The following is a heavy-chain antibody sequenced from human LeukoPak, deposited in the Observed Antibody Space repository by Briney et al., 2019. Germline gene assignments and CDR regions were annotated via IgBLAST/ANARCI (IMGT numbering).Heavy chain of an antibody. CDR3: ARDPRDTEDY. CDR1: RFTFSSYE. V-gene: IGHV3-48*03. Sequence: PVGSLRLSCTASRFTFSSYEMNWVRQSTGEWVELVSSIGSSGSTIYYADSMKGIFTISRDNAKNSLYLQMNSQRAEDTAVYYCARDPRDTEDYWGQGTLVTVSS. J-gene: IGHJ4*02. D-gene: IGHD5-18*01. CDR2: IGSSGSTI.